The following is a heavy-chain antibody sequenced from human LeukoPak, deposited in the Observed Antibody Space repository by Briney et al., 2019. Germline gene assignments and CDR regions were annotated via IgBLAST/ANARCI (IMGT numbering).Heavy chain of an antibody. D-gene: IGHD1-26*01. CDR2: IYTGESS. Sequence: SETLSLTCTVSGGSISSYYWSWIRQPAGKGVEWIGRIYTGESSNYNPSLKSRVTMSVDSSNNQFSLKLSSVTAADTAVYYCARENTGSYREFDYWGQGTLVTVSS. CDR3: ARENTGSYREFDY. CDR1: GGSISSYY. V-gene: IGHV4-4*07. J-gene: IGHJ4*02.